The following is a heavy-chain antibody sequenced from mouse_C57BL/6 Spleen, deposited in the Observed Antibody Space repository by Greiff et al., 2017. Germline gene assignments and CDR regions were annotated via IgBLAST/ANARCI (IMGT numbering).Heavy chain of an antibody. CDR3: ARYYDYPYDAMDY. CDR2: IHPNSGST. J-gene: IGHJ4*01. Sequence: VQLQQPGAELVKPGASVKLSCKASGYTFTSYWMHWVKQRPGQGLEWIGMIHPNSGSTNYNEKFKSKATLTVDKSSSTAYMQLSSLTSEDSAVYYSARYYDYPYDAMDYWGQGTSVTVSS. D-gene: IGHD2-4*01. V-gene: IGHV1-64*01. CDR1: GYTFTSYW.